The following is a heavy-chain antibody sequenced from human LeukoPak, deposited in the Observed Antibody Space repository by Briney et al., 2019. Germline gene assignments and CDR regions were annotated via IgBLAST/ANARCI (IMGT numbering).Heavy chain of an antibody. D-gene: IGHD3-22*01. CDR2: ISGSGGST. CDR1: GFTFSSYS. CDR3: AKDKYDYYDSSGYYSWSFDY. J-gene: IGHJ4*02. V-gene: IGHV3-23*01. Sequence: GGSLRLSCAASGFTFSSYSMNWVRQAPGKGLEWVSAISGSGGSTYYADSVKGRFTISRDNSKNTLYLQMNSLRAEDTAVYYCAKDKYDYYDSSGYYSWSFDYWGQGTLVTVSS.